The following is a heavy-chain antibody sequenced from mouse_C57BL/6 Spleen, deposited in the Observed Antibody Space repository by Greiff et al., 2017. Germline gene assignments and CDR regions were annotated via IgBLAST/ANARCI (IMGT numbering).Heavy chain of an antibody. V-gene: IGHV1-62-2*01. Sequence: VQLQQSGAELVKPGASVKLSCKAPGYTFTEYTIHWVKQRSGQGLEWIGWFYPGSGSIKYNEKFKDKATLTADKSSSTVYMELSRLTSEDYAVXFYARVEDRYYGSGFSWFAYWGQGTLVTVSA. D-gene: IGHD1-1*01. J-gene: IGHJ3*01. CDR3: ARVEDRYYGSGFSWFAY. CDR1: GYTFTEYT. CDR2: FYPGSGSI.